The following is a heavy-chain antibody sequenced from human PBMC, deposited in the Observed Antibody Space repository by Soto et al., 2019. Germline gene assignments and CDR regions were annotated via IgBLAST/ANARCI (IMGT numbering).Heavy chain of an antibody. CDR1: GGTFSSYA. V-gene: IGHV1-69*01. CDR2: IIPIFGTA. D-gene: IGHD2-15*01. Sequence: QVQLVQSGAEVKKPGSSVKVSCTAPGGTFSSYAISWVRQAPGQGLEWMGGIIPIFGTANYAQKFQGRVTITTDESTSTGYMELSSLRSEDTAVYYCARSQGGSSSLDIYDYYYYGMDVWGQGTTVTVSS. CDR3: ARSQGGSSSLDIYDYYYYGMDV. J-gene: IGHJ6*02.